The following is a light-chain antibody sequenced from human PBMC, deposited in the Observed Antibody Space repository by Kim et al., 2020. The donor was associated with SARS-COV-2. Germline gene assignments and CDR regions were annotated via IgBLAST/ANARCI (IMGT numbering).Light chain of an antibody. J-gene: IGLJ3*02. CDR3: YSATDNLWV. CDR1: VLTKKY. Sequence: SYELTQPSSVSVSPGQTARITCSGDVLTKKYARWFQQKPGQAPVLVIYKDNKRPSEIPERFSGSSSGTTVTLTISGAQVEDEADYYCYSATDNLWVFGGGTQLTVL. V-gene: IGLV3-27*01. CDR2: KDN.